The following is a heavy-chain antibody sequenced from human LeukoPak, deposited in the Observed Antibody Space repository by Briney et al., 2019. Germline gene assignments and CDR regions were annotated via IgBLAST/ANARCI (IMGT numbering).Heavy chain of an antibody. D-gene: IGHD2-8*01. CDR1: GYTFTSYA. CDR3: ARDLMKSRGPYDAFDI. V-gene: IGHV1-3*01. CDR2: INAGNGNT. Sequence: GASVKVSCKASGYTFTSYAMHWVRQAPGQRLEWMGWINAGNGNTKYSQEFQGRVTITRDTSTSTAYMELRSLRSDDTAVYYCARDLMKSRGPYDAFDIWGQGTMVTVSS. J-gene: IGHJ3*02.